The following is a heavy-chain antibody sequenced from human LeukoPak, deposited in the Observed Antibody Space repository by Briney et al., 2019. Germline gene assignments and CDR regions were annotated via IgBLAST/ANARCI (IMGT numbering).Heavy chain of an antibody. CDR1: GFTFSSYW. V-gene: IGHV3-7*01. CDR2: IKQDGSEK. D-gene: IGHD2-15*01. Sequence: GGSLRLSCAASGFTFSSYWMSWVRQAPGKGREWVANIKQDGSEKYYVDSVKGRFTISRDNAKNSLYLQMNSLRAEDTAVYYCARARRGTSGGYFDYWGQGTLVTVSS. CDR3: ARARRGTSGGYFDY. J-gene: IGHJ4*02.